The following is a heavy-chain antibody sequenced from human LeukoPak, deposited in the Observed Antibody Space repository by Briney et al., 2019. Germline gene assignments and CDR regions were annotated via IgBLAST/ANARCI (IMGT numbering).Heavy chain of an antibody. CDR1: GFLFSSYW. Sequence: GGSLRLSCAASGFLFSSYWMHWLRQAPGKGLVWVSHINRDGSSRSYADSVKGRFTISRDNAKNTLYLQMNSLRAEDAAVYYCARWGPGAFDIWGQGTMVTVSS. CDR2: INRDGSSR. V-gene: IGHV3-74*01. CDR3: ARWGPGAFDI. J-gene: IGHJ3*02. D-gene: IGHD3-16*01.